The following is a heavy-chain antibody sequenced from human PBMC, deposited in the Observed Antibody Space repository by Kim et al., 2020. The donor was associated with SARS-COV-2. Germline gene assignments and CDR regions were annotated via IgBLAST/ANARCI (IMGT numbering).Heavy chain of an antibody. Sequence: SETLSLTCTVSGGSISSSSYYWGWIRQPPGKGLEWIGSIYYSGSTYYNPSLKSRVTISVDTSKNQFSLKLSSVTAADTAVYYCAGESLRLGDLYCYYGMDVWGQGTTVTVSS. CDR2: IYYSGST. CDR1: GGSISSSSYY. V-gene: IGHV4-39*01. D-gene: IGHD3-16*01. J-gene: IGHJ6*02. CDR3: AGESLRLGDLYCYYGMDV.